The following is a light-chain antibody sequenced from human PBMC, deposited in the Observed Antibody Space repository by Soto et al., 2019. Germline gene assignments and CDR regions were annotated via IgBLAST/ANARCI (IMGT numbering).Light chain of an antibody. J-gene: IGLJ1*01. V-gene: IGLV1-51*01. CDR3: GTWDSSLSAGV. CDR2: DNN. CDR1: NSNIGNNY. Sequence: QSVLTQPPSVSAAPGQKVTISCSGSNSNIGNNYVSWYQQLPGTAPKLLIYDNNKRPSGIPDRFSGSKSGTSATLGITGLQTGDEADYYCGTWDSSLSAGVFGTGTKLTVL.